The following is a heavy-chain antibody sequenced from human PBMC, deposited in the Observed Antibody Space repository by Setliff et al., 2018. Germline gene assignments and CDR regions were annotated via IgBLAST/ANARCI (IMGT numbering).Heavy chain of an antibody. D-gene: IGHD3-3*01. J-gene: IGHJ4*02. Sequence: SVKVSCKASGGTFSSYAISWVRQAPGQGLEWMGGIIPIFGTANYAQKFQGRVTITADESTSTAYMELRSLRSDDTAVYYCARVPRLEWLLPTFDSWGRGTLVTVSS. CDR1: GGTFSSYA. V-gene: IGHV1-69*13. CDR3: ARVPRLEWLLPTFDS. CDR2: IIPIFGTA.